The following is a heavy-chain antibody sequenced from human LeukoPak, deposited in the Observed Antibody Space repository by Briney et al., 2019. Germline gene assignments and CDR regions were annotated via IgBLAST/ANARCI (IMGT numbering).Heavy chain of an antibody. D-gene: IGHD6-13*01. CDR3: AREMQPSDAFDI. J-gene: IGHJ3*02. V-gene: IGHV1-18*01. CDR1: GYTFTSYG. CDR2: ISAYNGNT. Sequence: ASVKVSCKASGYTFTSYGISWVRQAPGQGLEWMGWISAYNGNTNYAQKFQGRVTITADKSTSTAYMELSSLRSEDTAVYYCAREMQPSDAFDIWGQGTMVTVSS.